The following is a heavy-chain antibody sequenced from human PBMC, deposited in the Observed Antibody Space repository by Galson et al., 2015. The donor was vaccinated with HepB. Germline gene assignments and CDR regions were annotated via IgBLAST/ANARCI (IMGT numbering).Heavy chain of an antibody. CDR2: IKQDGSEK. CDR1: GFTFSSYW. Sequence: SLRLSCAASGFTFSSYWMSWVRQAPGKGLEWVANIKQDGSEKYYVDSVKGRFTISRDNAKNSLYLQMNSLRAEDTAVYYCAREAITMIVVVTFGPSSGAFDIWGQGTMVTVSS. V-gene: IGHV3-7*01. D-gene: IGHD3-22*01. J-gene: IGHJ3*02. CDR3: AREAITMIVVVTFGPSSGAFDI.